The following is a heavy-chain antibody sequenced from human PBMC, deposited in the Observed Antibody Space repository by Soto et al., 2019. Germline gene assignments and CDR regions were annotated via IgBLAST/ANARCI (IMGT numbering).Heavy chain of an antibody. V-gene: IGHV3-74*01. Sequence: EVQLVESGGGLVQPGGSLRLSCVASGFTFSSYWMHWVRQAPGKGLVWVSSISNDGSSTSYADPVKGRFTISRDNAKNTLYLQMNNLRAEDTAVYYCARLPNKSPQNWGQGTLVIVSP. J-gene: IGHJ1*01. CDR1: GFTFSSYW. CDR3: ARLPNKSPQN. CDR2: ISNDGSST.